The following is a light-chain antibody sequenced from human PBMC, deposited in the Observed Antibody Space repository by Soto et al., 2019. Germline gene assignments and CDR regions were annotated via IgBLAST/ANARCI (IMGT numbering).Light chain of an antibody. Sequence: DIQMTQSPSSLSASVGDTVTITCRASQDISNYLAWYQQKPGRVPKVLIYAASTLQSGVPSRFSAIGSGTYFTLTISSLQPEDVATYYCQKYNRAPPTFGGGTKVEIK. CDR2: AAS. V-gene: IGKV1-27*01. J-gene: IGKJ4*01. CDR1: QDISNY. CDR3: QKYNRAPPT.